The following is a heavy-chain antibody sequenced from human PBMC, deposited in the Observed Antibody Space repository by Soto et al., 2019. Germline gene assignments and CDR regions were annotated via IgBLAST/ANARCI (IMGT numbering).Heavy chain of an antibody. J-gene: IGHJ4*02. CDR3: TRAPLVVVVTAPPFDY. CDR1: GFTFGDYA. D-gene: IGHD2-15*01. Sequence: GGSLRLSCTASGFTFGDYAMSWFRQAPGKGLEWVGFIRSKAYGGTTEYAASVKGRFTISRDDSKSIAYLQMNSLKTEDTAVYYCTRAPLVVVVTAPPFDYWGQGTLVTVSS. V-gene: IGHV3-49*03. CDR2: IRSKAYGGTT.